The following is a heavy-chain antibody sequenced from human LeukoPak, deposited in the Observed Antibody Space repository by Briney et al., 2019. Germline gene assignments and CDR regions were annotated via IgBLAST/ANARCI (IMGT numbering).Heavy chain of an antibody. J-gene: IGHJ2*01. V-gene: IGHV3-48*01. D-gene: IGHD2-2*01. CDR3: ARTPGHCSSTTCYEPWYFDL. CDR1: GFTFSDYS. Sequence: PGGSLRLSCAASGFTFSDYSMNWVRQAPGKGLEWVSYIGGSGSPIYHADSVKGRFTISRDNSKNTLYLQMSSLRAEDTAVYYCARTPGHCSSTTCYEPWYFDLWGRGTLVTVSS. CDR2: IGGSGSPI.